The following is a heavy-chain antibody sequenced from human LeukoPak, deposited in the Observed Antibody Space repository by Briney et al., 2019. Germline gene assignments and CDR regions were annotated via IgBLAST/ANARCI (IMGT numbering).Heavy chain of an antibody. CDR1: GYSISSDYY. J-gene: IGHJ4*02. Sequence: SETLSLTCNVSGYSISSDYYWGWIRQPPGKGLEWIGSVSHSGSSFYKPSLKSRVTISVDASKNQLSLKLSSVTAADTAVYYCARAFGVVIYFDYWGQGTLVTVSS. CDR3: ARAFGVVIYFDY. D-gene: IGHD3-3*01. V-gene: IGHV4-38-2*02. CDR2: VSHSGSS.